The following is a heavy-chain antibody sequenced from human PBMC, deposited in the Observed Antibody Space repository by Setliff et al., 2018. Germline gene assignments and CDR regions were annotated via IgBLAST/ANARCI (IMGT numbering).Heavy chain of an antibody. CDR3: ARDSHRLTTDPLFDH. D-gene: IGHD6-25*01. Sequence: PSETLSLTCTVSGASITTGRYSWRWIRQSAGKRLEWVGRISGSGSATYNPSLKSRVSIFIDASNNQVSLDLSYVTAADSAVYYCARDSHRLTTDPLFDHWGQGALVTVSS. J-gene: IGHJ4*02. CDR2: ISGSGSA. V-gene: IGHV4-61*02. CDR1: GASITTGRYS.